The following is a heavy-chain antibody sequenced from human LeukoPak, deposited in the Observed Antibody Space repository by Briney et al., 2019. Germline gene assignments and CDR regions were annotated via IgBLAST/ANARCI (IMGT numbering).Heavy chain of an antibody. J-gene: IGHJ4*02. CDR3: AREIIGGASFLDY. D-gene: IGHD1-26*01. Sequence: GGSLRLSCAVSGFNFNGYRMSWVRQAPGKGLERVANIKEDTTAKNYLDSVEGRFTISRDNAKNALYLQMNSLRAEDTAVYYCAREIIGGASFLDYWGQGILVTVSS. V-gene: IGHV3-7*01. CDR1: GFNFNGYR. CDR2: IKEDTTAK.